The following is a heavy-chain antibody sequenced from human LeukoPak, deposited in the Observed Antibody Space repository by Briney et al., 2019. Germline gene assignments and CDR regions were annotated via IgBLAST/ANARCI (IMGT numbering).Heavy chain of an antibody. CDR2: ISYGGTTK. Sequence: GRSLRLSCAASGFTFDNFALHWVRQAPGKGLEWVALISYGGTTKFYADSVRGRFTVSRDNSENTLYLEMNSLRLEDTAVYYCARGPLSGYEDYWGQGILVAVSS. J-gene: IGHJ4*02. V-gene: IGHV3-30-3*01. CDR3: ARGPLSGYEDY. CDR1: GFTFDNFA. D-gene: IGHD5-12*01.